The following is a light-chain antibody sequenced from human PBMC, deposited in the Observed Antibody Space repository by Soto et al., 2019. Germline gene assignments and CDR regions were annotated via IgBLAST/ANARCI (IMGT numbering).Light chain of an antibody. CDR1: QSIVYSDGNTS. CDR3: MQGTRGPLT. J-gene: IGKJ4*01. CDR2: KVS. V-gene: IGKV2-30*01. Sequence: DVVMTQSPLSLPVTLGQPASISCSSSQSIVYSDGNTSLSWFQQRPVQSPRRLIYKVSNRASGVTERLSGSGSGTEFTLKISSVEAEDVGMYYCMQGTRGPLTFGGGTKVEIK.